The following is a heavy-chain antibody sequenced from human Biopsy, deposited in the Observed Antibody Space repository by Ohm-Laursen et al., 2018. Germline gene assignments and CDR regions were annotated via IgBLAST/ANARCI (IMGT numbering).Heavy chain of an antibody. J-gene: IGHJ4*02. Sequence: SLRLSCTAPGFTFRKYAMSWVRQAPGKGLELVSTIGNTGATSYADSVKGRFIISRDTSKNTVYLQMNSLRVEDTAVYYCVKGTQLLEDWGQGTQVTVSS. V-gene: IGHV3-23*01. CDR2: IGNTGAT. CDR1: GFTFRKYA. CDR3: VKGTQLLED. D-gene: IGHD3-10*01.